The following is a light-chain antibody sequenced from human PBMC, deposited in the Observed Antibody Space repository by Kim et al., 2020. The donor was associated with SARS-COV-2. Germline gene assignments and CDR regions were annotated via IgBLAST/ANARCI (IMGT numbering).Light chain of an antibody. CDR2: DAY. Sequence: VSPGERATVACRASQSISAYLAWYQQKPGQAPSLLIYDAYNRATGVPARFSGGGSGTDFSLTISSLEPEDFAVYYCQQRSDWLYTFGPGTKLEI. CDR3: QQRSDWLYT. V-gene: IGKV3-11*01. J-gene: IGKJ2*01. CDR1: QSISAY.